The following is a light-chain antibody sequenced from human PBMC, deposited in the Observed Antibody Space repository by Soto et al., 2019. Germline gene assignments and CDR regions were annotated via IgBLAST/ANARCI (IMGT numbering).Light chain of an antibody. V-gene: IGLV3-21*02. CDR3: QVWDGSSDQVI. Sequence: SYVLTQPPSVSVAPGQTARITCGGDNIGTKSVHWNQQKPGQAPVLVVYDDSDRPSGIPERFSGSNSGNTATLTISRVEAGDEAAYYCQVWDGSSDQVIFGGGTKLTVL. CDR1: NIGTKS. J-gene: IGLJ2*01. CDR2: DDS.